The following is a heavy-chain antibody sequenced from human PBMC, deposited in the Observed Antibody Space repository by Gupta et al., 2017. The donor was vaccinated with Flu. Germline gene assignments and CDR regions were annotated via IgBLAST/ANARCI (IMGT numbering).Heavy chain of an antibody. Sequence: QVQVQESGPGLLKPPDTRSVTCTVSGYSVGSGSCWGGFPRPPGKGLEWIGYIYNSGTTSYTPSLKSRVTMSVDTSKNQFSLKLSSVTAVDTAVYYCARADSSGYYGGSVAFDVWGQGTMVTVSS. CDR2: IYNSGTT. V-gene: IGHV4-28*03. CDR1: GYSVGSGSC. J-gene: IGHJ3*01. D-gene: IGHD3-22*01. CDR3: ARADSSGYYGGSVAFDV.